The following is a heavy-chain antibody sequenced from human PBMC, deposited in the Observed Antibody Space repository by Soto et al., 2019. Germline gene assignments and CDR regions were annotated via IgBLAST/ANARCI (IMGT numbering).Heavy chain of an antibody. CDR3: ARDLVRGVIQY. J-gene: IGHJ4*02. V-gene: IGHV1-18*04. CDR1: CYTFTIYG. Sequence: ASVKISCRASCYTFTIYGISWVRQAPGQGLEWMGWISAYNGNTNYAQKLQGRVTMTTDTSTSTAYMELRSLRSDDTAVYYCARDLVRGVIQYWGQGTLLTVSS. D-gene: IGHD3-10*01. CDR2: ISAYNGNT.